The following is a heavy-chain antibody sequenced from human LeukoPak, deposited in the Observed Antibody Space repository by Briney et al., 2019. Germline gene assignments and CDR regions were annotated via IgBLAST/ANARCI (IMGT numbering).Heavy chain of an antibody. V-gene: IGHV3-11*04. Sequence: GGSLRLSCAASGFTFSDYYMSWVRQAPGKGLEWVSYISTVGSTIYYSDSVKGRFTISRDNAKNPLYLQMNSLRVEDTAVYYCARSIGAVAGTMDVWGKGTTVTVSS. CDR2: ISTVGSTI. J-gene: IGHJ6*04. CDR3: ARSIGAVAGTMDV. CDR1: GFTFSDYY. D-gene: IGHD6-19*01.